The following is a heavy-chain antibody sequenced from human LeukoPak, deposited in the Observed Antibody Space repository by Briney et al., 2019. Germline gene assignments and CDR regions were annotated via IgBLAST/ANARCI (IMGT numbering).Heavy chain of an antibody. CDR3: AKGTMDGGQYYYDSS. CDR2: ISVSGGVT. D-gene: IGHD3-22*01. J-gene: IGHJ4*02. Sequence: GGSLRLSCAASEFTISSNYMSWVRQAPGKGLQWVSAISVSGGVTHYADSVQGRFTISRGNSKNTLYLQMNSLSPEDTAVYYCAKGTMDGGQYYYDSSGGQGTLVTVSS. V-gene: IGHV3-23*01. CDR1: EFTISSNY.